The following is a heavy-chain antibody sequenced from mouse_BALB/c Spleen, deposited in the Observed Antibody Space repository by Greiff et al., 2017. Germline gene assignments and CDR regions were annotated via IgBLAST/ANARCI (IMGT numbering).Heavy chain of an antibody. V-gene: IGHV1S135*01. D-gene: IGHD1-1*02. CDR3: ARSYYDFDY. CDR2: IDPFNGGT. J-gene: IGHJ2*01. Sequence: EVQLQESGPELMKPGASVKISCKASGYSFTSYYMHWVKQSHGKSLEWIGYIDPFNGGTSYNQKFKGKATLTVDKSSSTAYMHLSSLTSEDSAVYYCARSYYDFDYWGQGTTLKVSS. CDR1: GYSFTSYY.